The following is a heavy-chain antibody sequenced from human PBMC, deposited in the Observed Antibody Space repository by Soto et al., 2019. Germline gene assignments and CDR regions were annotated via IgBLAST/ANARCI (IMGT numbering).Heavy chain of an antibody. CDR3: AKSSSGLRDYFDS. V-gene: IGHV1-69*13. CDR2: IIIMFGTA. J-gene: IGHJ4*02. D-gene: IGHD3-10*01. Sequence: SVKVSCKASGGTFSSYAFSWVRQAPGQGLEWMGGIIIMFGTADYAQKFQGRVTITADESTSTAYMELSSLRSEDTAVYFCAKSSSGLRDYFDSWGRGTLVTVSS. CDR1: GGTFSSYA.